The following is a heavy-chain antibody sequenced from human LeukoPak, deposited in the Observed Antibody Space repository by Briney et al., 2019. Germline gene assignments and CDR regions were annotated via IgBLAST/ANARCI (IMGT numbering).Heavy chain of an antibody. CDR3: ARVQVSAEGGELDP. Sequence: GGSLRLSCAASGFTFSNYAMSWVRQAPGKGLEWVSAIRSDRVTTYDADSVKGRFTISRDNSKNTLFLEMKSLRADDTAIYYCARVQVSAEGGELDPWGQGTLVTVSS. J-gene: IGHJ5*02. D-gene: IGHD1-1*01. CDR2: IRSDRVTT. CDR1: GFTFSNYA. V-gene: IGHV3-23*01.